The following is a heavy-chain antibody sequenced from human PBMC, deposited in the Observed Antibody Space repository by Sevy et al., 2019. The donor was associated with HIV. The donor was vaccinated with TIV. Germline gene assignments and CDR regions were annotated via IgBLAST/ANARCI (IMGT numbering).Heavy chain of an antibody. D-gene: IGHD3-22*01. V-gene: IGHV3-23*01. CDR1: GFTFSNYA. CDR2: ISGSGGSCTKT. J-gene: IGHJ4*02. Sequence: GGSLRLSCAVSGFTFSNYAMNWVRQAPGKGLEWVSGISGSGGSCTKTNYGDSVKGRFTISRDDSKNSLYLQLNSLRAEDTAIYYCARKYDSSGYFDYWGQGTLVTVSS. CDR3: ARKYDSSGYFDY.